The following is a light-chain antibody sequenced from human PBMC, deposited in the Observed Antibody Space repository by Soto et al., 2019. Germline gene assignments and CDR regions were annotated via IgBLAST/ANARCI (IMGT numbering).Light chain of an antibody. CDR1: QTVRNNY. CDR3: QQFSRYPLT. J-gene: IGKJ4*01. V-gene: IGKV3-20*01. Sequence: EFVLTQSPGTLSLSPGERATLSCRASQTVRNNYLAWYQQKPGQAPRLLIYDASSRATGIPDRFSGGGSATDFTLTISRLEPEDFAVYYCQQFSRYPLTFGGGTKVEIK. CDR2: DAS.